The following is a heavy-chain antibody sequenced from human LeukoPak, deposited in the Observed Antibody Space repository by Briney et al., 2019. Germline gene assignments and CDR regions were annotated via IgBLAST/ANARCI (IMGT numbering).Heavy chain of an antibody. Sequence: GSLRLSCAASGFTFSRYAMSWVRQAPGKGLEWVSHISGSGISTYYADSVKGRFTFSRDNSKNTLYLQMNSLRAEDTAVYYCAKDRSIAAGDDAFDIWGQGTMVTVSS. CDR2: ISGSGIST. J-gene: IGHJ3*02. CDR3: AKDRSIAAGDDAFDI. D-gene: IGHD6-13*01. CDR1: GFTFSRYA. V-gene: IGHV3-23*01.